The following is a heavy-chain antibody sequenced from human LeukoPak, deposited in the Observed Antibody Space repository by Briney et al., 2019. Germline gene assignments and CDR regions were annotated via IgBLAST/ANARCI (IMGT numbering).Heavy chain of an antibody. J-gene: IGHJ4*02. D-gene: IGHD2-2*01. V-gene: IGHV3-30*18. CDR2: ISYDGSNE. CDR3: AKDLSCSSASCRPDY. Sequence: GGSLRLSCAASGFTFSNYAMHWVRQAPGQGLEWVAIISYDGSNEYYADSVKGRFTISRDNSKNTLYLQMNSLRAEDTAVYYCAKDLSCSSASCRPDYWGQGTLVTVSS. CDR1: GFTFSNYA.